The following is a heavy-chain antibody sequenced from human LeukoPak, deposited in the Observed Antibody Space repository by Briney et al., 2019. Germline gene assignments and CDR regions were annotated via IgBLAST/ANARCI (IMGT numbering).Heavy chain of an antibody. CDR3: AKLLWFAELFPSPFDY. V-gene: IGHV3-23*01. J-gene: IGHJ4*02. D-gene: IGHD3-10*01. CDR2: ISGSGGST. Sequence: GGSLRLSCAASGFTFSRYAMSWVRQAPGKGLEWVSAISGSGGSTYYADSVKGRFTISRDNSKNTLYLQMNSLRAEDTAVYYCAKLLWFAELFPSPFDYWGQGTLGTVSS. CDR1: GFTFSRYA.